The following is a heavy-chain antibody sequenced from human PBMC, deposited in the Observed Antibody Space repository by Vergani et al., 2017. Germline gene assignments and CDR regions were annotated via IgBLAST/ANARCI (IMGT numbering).Heavy chain of an antibody. J-gene: IGHJ4*02. D-gene: IGHD3-3*01. CDR2: ISGSGGSI. CDR3: AKSERGSLFGVVKD. V-gene: IGHV3-23*01. CDR1: GFTFSSYA. Sequence: EVQLLESGGGLVQPGGSLRLSCAASGFTFSSYAMSWVRQAPGKGLEWVSAISGSGGSIYYADSVKGRFTISRDNSKNTLYLQMNSLRAEDTAVYYCAKSERGSLFGVVKDWGQGTLVTVSA.